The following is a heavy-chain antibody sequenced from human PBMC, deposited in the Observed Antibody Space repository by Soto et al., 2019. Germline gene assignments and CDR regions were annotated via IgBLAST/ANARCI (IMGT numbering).Heavy chain of an antibody. CDR1: GGSFSGYY. J-gene: IGHJ4*02. V-gene: IGHV4-34*01. CDR2: INHSGST. D-gene: IGHD2-15*01. Sequence: SETLSLTCAVYGGSFSGYYWSWIRQPPGKGLEWIGEINHSGSTNYNPSLKSRVTISVDTSKNQFSLKLSSVTAADTAVYYCERGEYVVDATRVYQSWGQGTLVTVSS. CDR3: ERGEYVVDATRVYQS.